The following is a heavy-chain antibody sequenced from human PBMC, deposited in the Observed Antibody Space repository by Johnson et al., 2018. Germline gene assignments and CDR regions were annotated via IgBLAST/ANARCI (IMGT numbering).Heavy chain of an antibody. CDR2: ISYDGSNK. V-gene: IGHV3-30-3*01. CDR1: GFTFSSYA. CDR3: ARDASIAAAATGAFDI. Sequence: QVQLVESGGGVVQPGRSLRLSCAASGFTFSSYAMHWVRQAPGKGLEWVAVISYDGSNKYYADSVKGRFTISRDNSKNTLSLQMNSLRAEDTAGYYCARDASIAAAATGAFDIWGQGTMVTVSS. J-gene: IGHJ3*02. D-gene: IGHD6-13*01.